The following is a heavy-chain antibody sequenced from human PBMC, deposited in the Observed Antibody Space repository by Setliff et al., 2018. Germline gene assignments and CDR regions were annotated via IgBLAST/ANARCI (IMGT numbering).Heavy chain of an antibody. D-gene: IGHD2-15*01. Sequence: SETLSLTCAVYGGSFSGYYWSWIRQPPGKGLEWIGEINHSGSTNYNQSLKSRVTLSVDTSKNQFSLQLTSVTAADTATYYCARGGGSVLPNYYYFNYMDVWGKGTTVTVSS. CDR1: GGSFSGYY. CDR3: ARGGGSVLPNYYYFNYMDV. J-gene: IGHJ6*03. CDR2: INHSGST. V-gene: IGHV4-34*01.